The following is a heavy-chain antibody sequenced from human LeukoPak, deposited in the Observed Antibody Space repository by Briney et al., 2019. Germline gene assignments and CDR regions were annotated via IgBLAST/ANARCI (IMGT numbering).Heavy chain of an antibody. CDR3: ARDHMLPAMGTLDY. Sequence: ASVKVSCKASVYTFTMYGITWVRQAPGQGLEWIGWISGYNGHTNYAQKLQGRVTMTTDTSTSTAYMELRSLRSDDTAVYYCARDHMLPAMGTLDYWGQGSLVTVSS. CDR1: VYTFTMYG. D-gene: IGHD2-2*01. CDR2: ISGYNGHT. V-gene: IGHV1-18*01. J-gene: IGHJ4*02.